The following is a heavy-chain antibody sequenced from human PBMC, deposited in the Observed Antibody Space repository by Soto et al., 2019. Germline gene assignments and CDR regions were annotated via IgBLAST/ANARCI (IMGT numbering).Heavy chain of an antibody. V-gene: IGHV3-30*18. Sequence: QVQLVESGGGVVQPGQCLRLSCEASGFTFSIYAMHWVRRAPGKGLEWVAVISYDGSKKFYADSAKGRFTVSRDSSKNTLYLQMNSLRAEDTAIYYCAKGGGDGYYDSSGYSFDHWGQGTLVTVSS. CDR1: GFTFSIYA. D-gene: IGHD3-22*01. J-gene: IGHJ4*02. CDR2: ISYDGSKK. CDR3: AKGGGDGYYDSSGYSFDH.